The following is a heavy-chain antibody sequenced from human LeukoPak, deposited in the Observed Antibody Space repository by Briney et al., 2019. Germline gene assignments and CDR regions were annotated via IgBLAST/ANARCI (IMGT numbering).Heavy chain of an antibody. J-gene: IGHJ3*02. CDR3: ARIDTYYYDSSGYYSAFDI. D-gene: IGHD3-22*01. V-gene: IGHV3-20*04. Sequence: GGSLRLSCAASGFTFDNYGMSWVRQAPGKGLEWVSGINWNGGSTGYADSVKGRFTISRDNAKNSPHLQMNSLRAEDTALYYCARIDTYYYDSSGYYSAFDIWGQGTIVTVSS. CDR2: INWNGGST. CDR1: GFTFDNYG.